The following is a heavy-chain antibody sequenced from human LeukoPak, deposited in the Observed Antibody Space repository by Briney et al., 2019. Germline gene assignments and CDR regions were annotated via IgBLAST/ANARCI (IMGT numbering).Heavy chain of an antibody. V-gene: IGHV3-43D*04. D-gene: IGHD3-16*01. J-gene: IGHJ4*02. Sequence: GGSLRLSCAASGFTFDDYAMHWVRQAPGKGLEWVSLISWDGGSTYYADSVEGRFTISRDNSKNSLYLQMNSLRAEDTALYYCAKASGSSPFEASFGYFDYWGQGTLVTVSS. CDR3: AKASGSSPFEASFGYFDY. CDR1: GFTFDDYA. CDR2: ISWDGGST.